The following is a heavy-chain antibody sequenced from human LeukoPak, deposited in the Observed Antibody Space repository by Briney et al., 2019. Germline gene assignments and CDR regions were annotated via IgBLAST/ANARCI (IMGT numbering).Heavy chain of an antibody. V-gene: IGHV3-23*01. CDR2: ISGSGGST. CDR1: GFTFSSYA. J-gene: IGHJ4*02. CDR3: AKLQYYGSGSGIDY. D-gene: IGHD3-10*01. Sequence: GGSLRLSCAASGFTFSSYAMSWVRQAPGKGLEWVSAISGSGGSTYYADSVKGRFTISRDNSKNTLYLQMNSLRAEDTAVYYCAKLQYYGSGSGIDYWGQGTLVTVSS.